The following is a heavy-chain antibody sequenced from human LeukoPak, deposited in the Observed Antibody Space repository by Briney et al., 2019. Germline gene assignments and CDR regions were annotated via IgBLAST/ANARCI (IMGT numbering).Heavy chain of an antibody. CDR2: IWYDGRNK. Sequence: GGSLRLSCAASGLIFSSYGIHWVRQAPGKGLEWVASIWYDGRNKYYADSVKGRYTLSRQNSNNTLCLQMNSLRAEDAAVYYCARDLNGDPPDFDYWGQGTLVTVSS. V-gene: IGHV3-33*01. J-gene: IGHJ4*02. CDR3: ARDLNGDPPDFDY. CDR1: GLIFSSYG. D-gene: IGHD4-17*01.